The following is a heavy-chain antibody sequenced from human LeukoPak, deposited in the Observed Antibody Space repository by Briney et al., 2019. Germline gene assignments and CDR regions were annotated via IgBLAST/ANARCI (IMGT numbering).Heavy chain of an antibody. Sequence: SVKVSCKASGGTFSSYAINWVRQAPGQGLEWMGGIIPIFGTANYAQKFQGRVTITADESTSTAYMELSSLRSEDTAVYYCARAYCGGDCYPVTYYYYYMDVWGKGTTVTVSS. CDR3: ARAYCGGDCYPVTYYYYYMDV. V-gene: IGHV1-69*13. J-gene: IGHJ6*03. D-gene: IGHD2-21*01. CDR1: GGTFSSYA. CDR2: IIPIFGTA.